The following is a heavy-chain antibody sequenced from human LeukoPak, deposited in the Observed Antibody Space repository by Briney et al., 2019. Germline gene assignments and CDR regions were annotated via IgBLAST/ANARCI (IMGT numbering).Heavy chain of an antibody. V-gene: IGHV1-2*06. CDR1: GYTFTGYY. J-gene: IGHJ4*02. Sequence: ASVKVSCKASGYTFTGYYMHWVRQAPGQGLEWMGRINPNSGGANNAQKFQGRVTMTSDTSISTAYMELSRLRSDDTAVYYCARARQHTYYYDSSSYNYFDYWGQGTLVTVSS. CDR3: ARARQHTYYYDSSSYNYFDY. CDR2: INPNSGGA. D-gene: IGHD3-22*01.